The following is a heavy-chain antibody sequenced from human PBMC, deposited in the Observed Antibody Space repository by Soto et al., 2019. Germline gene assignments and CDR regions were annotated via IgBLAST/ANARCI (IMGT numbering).Heavy chain of an antibody. CDR2: INSDGSST. V-gene: IGHV3-74*01. J-gene: IGHJ4*02. CDR3: AVAVAGPTAIGY. Sequence: GGGPGIPRAASGFPLRSYWVHWVRQTPGKGLVWVSRINSDGSSTSYADSVKGRFTISRDNAKNTLYLQMNSLRAEDTAVYYCAVAVAGPTAIGYWGQGTLVTVSS. CDR1: GFPLRSYW. D-gene: IGHD6-19*01.